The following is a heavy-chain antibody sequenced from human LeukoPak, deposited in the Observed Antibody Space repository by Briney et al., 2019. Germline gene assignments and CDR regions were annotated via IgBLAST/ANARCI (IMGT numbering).Heavy chain of an antibody. CDR3: ARNPPRVWGSYRYPDWEYCMDV. J-gene: IGHJ6*03. CDR1: GNSISSGDNY. D-gene: IGHD3-16*02. Sequence: SETLSLTCTVSGNSISSGDNYWSWIRQPPGKGLEWIGYIYYSGSTNYNPSLTSRVTISVDTSKNQFSLKLSSVTAADTAVYYCARNPPRVWGSYRYPDWEYCMDVWGKGTTVTVSS. V-gene: IGHV4-61*08. CDR2: IYYSGST.